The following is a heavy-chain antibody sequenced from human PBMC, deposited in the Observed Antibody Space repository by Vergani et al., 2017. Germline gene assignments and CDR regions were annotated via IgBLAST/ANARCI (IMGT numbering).Heavy chain of an antibody. CDR2: IYPGDSDT. CDR3: ARRTTNGSSTSCYAPGYFDL. V-gene: IGHV5-51*01. D-gene: IGHD2-2*01. Sequence: EVQLVQSGAEVKKPGESLKISCKGSGYSFTSYWIGWVRQMPGKGLEWMGIIYPGDSDTRYSPSFQGQVTISADKSISTAYLQWSSLKASDTAMYYCARRTTNGSSTSCYAPGYFDLWGRGTLVTVSS. CDR1: GYSFTSYW. J-gene: IGHJ2*01.